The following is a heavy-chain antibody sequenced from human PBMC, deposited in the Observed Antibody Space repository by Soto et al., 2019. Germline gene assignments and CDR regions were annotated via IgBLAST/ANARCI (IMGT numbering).Heavy chain of an antibody. V-gene: IGHV5-51*01. CDR2: IYPGDSDT. J-gene: IGHJ6*02. D-gene: IGHD5-12*01. Sequence: GESLKISCKGAGYIFTSYWIGWVRQMPGKGLEWMGIIYPGDSDTRYSPSFQGQVTISVDKSIGTAYLQWSSLKASDTAMYYCARPGTIKGDYYYGMDVWGQGTTVTVSS. CDR3: ARPGTIKGDYYYGMDV. CDR1: GYIFTSYW.